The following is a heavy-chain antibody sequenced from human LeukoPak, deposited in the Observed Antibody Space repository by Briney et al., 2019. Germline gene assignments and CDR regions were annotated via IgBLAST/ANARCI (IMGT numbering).Heavy chain of an antibody. V-gene: IGHV3-11*01. D-gene: IGHD6-19*01. CDR1: GFTYSDYY. CDR2: ISSSGSTI. Sequence: GGSLRLSCAASGFTYSDYYMRWIRQAPGEGLEWVSYISSSGSTIYYADSVKGRFTISRDNAKNSLYLQMNSLRAEATPEYYCVRAPYSSGWYRKGYYFDYWGQGTLVTVSS. CDR3: VRAPYSSGWYRKGYYFDY. J-gene: IGHJ4*02.